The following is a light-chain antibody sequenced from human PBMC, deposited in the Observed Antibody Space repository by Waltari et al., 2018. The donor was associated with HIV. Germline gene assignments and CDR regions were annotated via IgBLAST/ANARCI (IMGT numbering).Light chain of an antibody. V-gene: IGLV2-23*02. CDR1: SSDVGGYNL. Sequence: QSALTQPASVSGSPGQSITISCTGTSSDVGGYNLVSWYQQHPGKAPKLMIYEVSKRPSGVSNRFSGSKSANTASLTISGLQAEDEADYSCCAYAGSTTYMIFGGGTKLTVL. J-gene: IGLJ2*01. CDR2: EVS. CDR3: CAYAGSTTYMI.